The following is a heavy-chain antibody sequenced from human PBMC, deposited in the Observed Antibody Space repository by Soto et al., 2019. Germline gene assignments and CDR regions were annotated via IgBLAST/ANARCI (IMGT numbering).Heavy chain of an antibody. CDR1: GGSISSYY. V-gene: IGHV4-59*01. CDR3: ARLRGGTVTDLDY. Sequence: SETLSLTCTVSGGSISSYYWSWIRQPPGKGLEWIGYIYYSGSTNYNPSLKSRVTISVDTSKNQFSLKLSSVTAADTAVYYCARLRGGTVTDLDYWGQGTLVTVSS. D-gene: IGHD4-17*01. CDR2: IYYSGST. J-gene: IGHJ4*02.